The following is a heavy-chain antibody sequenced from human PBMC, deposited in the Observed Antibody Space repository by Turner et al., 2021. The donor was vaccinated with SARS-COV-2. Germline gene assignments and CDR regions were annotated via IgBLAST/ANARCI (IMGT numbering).Heavy chain of an antibody. V-gene: IGHV3-30*18. J-gene: IGHJ6*02. CDR2: ISYDGSNK. Sequence: QVQLVESGGGVVQPGRSLRLSCAASGFTFSSYGMHWVRQAPGKGLEWVAVISYDGSNKYYADSVKGRFTISRDKSKNTLYVQMNSLRAEDTAVYYCAKDKYDCWSGWMGTYYYYGMDVWGQGTTVTVSS. D-gene: IGHD3-3*01. CDR3: AKDKYDCWSGWMGTYYYYGMDV. CDR1: GFTFSSYG.